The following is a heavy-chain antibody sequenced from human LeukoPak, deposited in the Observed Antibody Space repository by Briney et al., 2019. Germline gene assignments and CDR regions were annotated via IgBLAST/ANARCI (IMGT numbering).Heavy chain of an antibody. CDR2: MNPNSGNT. Sequence: ASVKVSCTASGYTFTSYDINWVRQATGQGLEWMGWMNPNSGNTGYAQKFQGRVTMTRNTSISTAYMELSSLRSEDTAVYYCARGLRLGESDAFDIWGKGQWSSSLQ. J-gene: IGHJ3*02. CDR1: GYTFTSYD. D-gene: IGHD3-16*01. V-gene: IGHV1-8*01. CDR3: ARGLRLGESDAFDI.